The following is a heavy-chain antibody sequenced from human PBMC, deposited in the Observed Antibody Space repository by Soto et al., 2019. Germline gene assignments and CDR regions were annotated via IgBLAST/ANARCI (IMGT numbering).Heavy chain of an antibody. CDR2: IYNGGSS. Sequence: SEPLSLTCTVSGGSISSGAYYWSWMRQHPGKGLEWIGYIYNGGSSYYNPSLKSRVTISVDTSKKQFSLKLSSVTAADTAVYYCARVSYGMDVWGQGTTVTVSS. V-gene: IGHV4-31*03. J-gene: IGHJ6*02. CDR1: GGSISSGAYY. CDR3: ARVSYGMDV.